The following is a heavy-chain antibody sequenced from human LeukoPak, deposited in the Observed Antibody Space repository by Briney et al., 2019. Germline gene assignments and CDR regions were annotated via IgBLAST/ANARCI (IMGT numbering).Heavy chain of an antibody. D-gene: IGHD6-6*01. V-gene: IGHV3-21*01. J-gene: IGHJ4*02. CDR2: ISSSSSYI. CDR1: GFTFSSYS. CDR3: ARSHSSSSGLTDY. Sequence: GGSLRLSCAASGFTFSSYSMNWVRQAPGKGLEWVSSISSSSSYIYYADSVKGRFTISRDNAKNSPYLQMNSLRAEDAAVYYCARSHSSSSGLTDYWGQGTLVTVSS.